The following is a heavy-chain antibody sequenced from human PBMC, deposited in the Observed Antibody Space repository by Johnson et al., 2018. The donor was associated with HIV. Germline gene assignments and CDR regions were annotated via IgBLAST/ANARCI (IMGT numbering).Heavy chain of an antibody. Sequence: QVQLVESGGGVVQPGRSLRLSCAASGFTFSSYGMHWVRQAPGKGLEWVAVISYDGSNEYYAASVKGRFTISGDNSKNTLYLQMSSLRAGDTAVYYCARGRASWELYDAFEIWGKGTMVIVSS. V-gene: IGHV3-30*03. D-gene: IGHD1-26*01. CDR1: GFTFSSYG. CDR2: ISYDGSNE. J-gene: IGHJ3*02. CDR3: ARGRASWELYDAFEI.